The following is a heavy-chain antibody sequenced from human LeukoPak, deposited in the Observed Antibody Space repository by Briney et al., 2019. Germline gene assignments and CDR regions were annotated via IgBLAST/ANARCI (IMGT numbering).Heavy chain of an antibody. CDR2: INAGNGNT. D-gene: IGHD2-2*01. CDR3: AREGYCSSTSCYYFDY. Sequence: ASVKVSCKASGYTFTSYAMHWVRQAPGQRLEWMGWINAGNGNTKYSQKFQGRVTITSDTSASTAYMELSSLRSEDTAVYYCAREGYCSSTSCYYFDYWGQGTLVTVSS. V-gene: IGHV1-3*01. J-gene: IGHJ4*02. CDR1: GYTFTSYA.